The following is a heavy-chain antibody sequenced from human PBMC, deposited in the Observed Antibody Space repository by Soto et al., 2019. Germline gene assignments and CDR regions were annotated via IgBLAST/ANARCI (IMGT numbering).Heavy chain of an antibody. CDR1: GGSFSGYY. D-gene: IGHD3-3*01. CDR2: INHSGST. CDR3: ARGAFTIFGVVTRNNWFDP. J-gene: IGHJ5*02. Sequence: SETLSLTCAVYGGSFSGYYWSWIRQPPGKGLEWIGEINHSGSTNYNPSLKSRVTISVDTSKNQFSLKLSSVTAAGTAVYYCARGAFTIFGVVTRNNWFDPWGQGTLVTVSS. V-gene: IGHV4-34*01.